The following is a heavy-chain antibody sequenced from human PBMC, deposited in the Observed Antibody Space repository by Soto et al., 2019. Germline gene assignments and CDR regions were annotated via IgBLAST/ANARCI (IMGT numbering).Heavy chain of an antibody. Sequence: PGGSLRLSCSASGFTFSSYAMHWVRQAPGKGLEYVSAISSNGGSTYYADSVKGRFTISRDNSKNTLYLQMSSLRAEDTAVYYCVKDSVPYYDYVWGSYEGAFDIWGQGTMVTVS. V-gene: IGHV3-64D*08. CDR3: VKDSVPYYDYVWGSYEGAFDI. D-gene: IGHD3-16*01. CDR2: ISSNGGST. CDR1: GFTFSSYA. J-gene: IGHJ3*02.